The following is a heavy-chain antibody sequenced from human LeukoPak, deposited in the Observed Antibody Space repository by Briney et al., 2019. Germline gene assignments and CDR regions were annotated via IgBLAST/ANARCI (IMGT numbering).Heavy chain of an antibody. D-gene: IGHD1-26*01. CDR3: ARDSRGSYYLDY. Sequence: GGSLRLSCAASGFTVSSNYMSWGRQAPGKGLEWVSVIYSGGSTYYADSVKGRFTISRDNSKNTLYLQMNSLRAEDTAVYYCARDSRGSYYLDYWGQGTLVTVSS. J-gene: IGHJ4*02. CDR1: GFTVSSNY. CDR2: IYSGGST. V-gene: IGHV3-66*01.